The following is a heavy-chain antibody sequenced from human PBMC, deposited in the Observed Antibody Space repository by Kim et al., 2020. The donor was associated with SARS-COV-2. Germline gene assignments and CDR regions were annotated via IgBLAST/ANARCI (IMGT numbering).Heavy chain of an antibody. CDR1: GGTFSSYA. CDR2: IVPILGIR. D-gene: IGHD1-7*01. Sequence: SVKVSCKASGGTFSSYAFSWVRQAPGQGLEWMGRIVPILGIRNYARKFQGRVTITADKSTSTAYMELNSLTSEDTAVYYCANRGAWELPYYYGLDVWGQGTTVTVSS. J-gene: IGHJ6*02. CDR3: ANRGAWELPYYYGLDV. V-gene: IGHV1-69*04.